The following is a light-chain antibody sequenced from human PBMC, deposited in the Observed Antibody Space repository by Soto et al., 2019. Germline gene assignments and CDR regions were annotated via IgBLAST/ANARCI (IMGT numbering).Light chain of an antibody. J-gene: IGKJ4*01. CDR2: AAS. V-gene: IGKV1-39*01. CDR3: QQSFRAPLT. Sequence: DIQMTQSPSSLSASVGDRVTITCRASQSIRNYLNWYQQKPGKAPKFLISAASSLQSGVPSRFSGSGSGTDFTLTISNLQPEDVATYDCQQSFRAPLTFGAGPTVEIK. CDR1: QSIRNY.